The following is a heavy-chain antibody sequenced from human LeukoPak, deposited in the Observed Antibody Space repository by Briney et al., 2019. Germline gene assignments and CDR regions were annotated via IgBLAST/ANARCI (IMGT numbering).Heavy chain of an antibody. CDR2: IYYRGGT. CDR1: GGSISSYY. V-gene: IGHV4-59*08. J-gene: IGHJ4*02. Sequence: SETLSLTCTVSGGSISSYYWSWIRQPPGKGLEWIGYIYYRGGTNYNPSLKSRVTISVDTSKNQFSLKLNSVTAADTAVYYCARQENGSGSYLSFFHSWGQGTLVTVS. D-gene: IGHD3-10*01. CDR3: ARQENGSGSYLSFFHS.